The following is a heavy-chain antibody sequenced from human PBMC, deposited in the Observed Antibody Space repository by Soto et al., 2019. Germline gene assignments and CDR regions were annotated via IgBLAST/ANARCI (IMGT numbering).Heavy chain of an antibody. J-gene: IGHJ4*02. CDR1: RFSYTKCG. CDR2: VWYDGTNK. Sequence: SLRHSCIASRFSYTKCGMHRVRHAPGKGLEWVSVVWYDGTNKYYADSVKGRFTISRDNSKNTLYLQMSSLRAEDTAVYFCARDPSHGSGSYLDYWGQGALVTVSS. D-gene: IGHD3-10*01. CDR3: ARDPSHGSGSYLDY. V-gene: IGHV3-33*01.